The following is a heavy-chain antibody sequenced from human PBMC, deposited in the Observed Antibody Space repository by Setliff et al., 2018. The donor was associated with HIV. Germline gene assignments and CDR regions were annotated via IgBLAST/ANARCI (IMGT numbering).Heavy chain of an antibody. Sequence: GGSLRLSCAASGFTFSDYPMNWVRQAPGKGLEWVSHIYPDSNNVDYTDSVKGRFTISRDNAKNSLYLQMNSLRAEDAAVYYCATDLHWAFDYWGQGSLVTVSS. CDR2: IYPDSNNV. J-gene: IGHJ4*02. CDR1: GFTFSDYP. CDR3: ATDLHWAFDY. D-gene: IGHD7-27*01. V-gene: IGHV3-48*01.